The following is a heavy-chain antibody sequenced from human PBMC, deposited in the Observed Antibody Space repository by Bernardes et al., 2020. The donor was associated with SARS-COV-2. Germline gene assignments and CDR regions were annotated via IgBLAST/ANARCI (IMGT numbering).Heavy chain of an antibody. D-gene: IGHD4-17*01. CDR2: ISPHNYNT. Sequence: ASVKVSCKAYGYIFNIYGISWLRQAPGQGLEWMGWISPHNYNTKNIQTLQDRVAMTTDTSTSTAFLELRSLTPDDTAVYYCARDRLPTSVTTVDGNNFHYYGMDVWGQGTTVTVSS. V-gene: IGHV1-18*01. CDR1: GYIFNIYG. CDR3: ARDRLPTSVTTVDGNNFHYYGMDV. J-gene: IGHJ6*02.